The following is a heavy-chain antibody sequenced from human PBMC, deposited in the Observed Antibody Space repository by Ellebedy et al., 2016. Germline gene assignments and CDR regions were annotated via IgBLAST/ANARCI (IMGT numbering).Heavy chain of an antibody. D-gene: IGHD6-25*01. CDR3: ARDRGGDAFDI. Sequence: GESLKISXAASGFTFSSYWMTWVRQAPGKGLEWVSSISSSSSYIYYADSVKGRFTISRDNAKNSLYLQMNSLRAEDTAVYYCARDRGGDAFDIWGQGTMVTVSS. J-gene: IGHJ3*02. CDR2: ISSSSSYI. V-gene: IGHV3-21*01. CDR1: GFTFSSYW.